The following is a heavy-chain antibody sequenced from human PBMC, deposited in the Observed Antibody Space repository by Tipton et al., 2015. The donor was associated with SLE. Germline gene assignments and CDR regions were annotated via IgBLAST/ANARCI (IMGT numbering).Heavy chain of an antibody. CDR2: ITAYSGNT. D-gene: IGHD3/OR15-3a*01. Sequence: QSGAEVKKPGASVNVSCKASGYTFITYGITWVRQAPGQGLEWMGWITAYSGNTNYAQRLQGRVTMTTDTSTTTAYMELRSLRSDDTAVYYCARYDFWSGSVFDYWGQGTLVTVSS. V-gene: IGHV1-18*01. CDR1: GYTFITYG. J-gene: IGHJ4*02. CDR3: ARYDFWSGSVFDY.